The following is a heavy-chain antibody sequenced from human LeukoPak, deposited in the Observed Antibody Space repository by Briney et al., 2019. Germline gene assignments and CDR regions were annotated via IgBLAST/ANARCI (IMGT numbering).Heavy chain of an antibody. CDR2: INHSGST. J-gene: IGHJ6*04. Sequence: SETLSLTCAVYGGSFSGYYWSWIRQPPGKGLEWIGEINHSGSTNYNPSLKSRVTISVDTSKNQFSLKLSSVTAADTAVYYCARGTDGSDLYGMDVWGEGTTVTVSS. CDR1: GGSFSGYY. CDR3: ARGTDGSDLYGMDV. V-gene: IGHV4-34*01. D-gene: IGHD3-10*01.